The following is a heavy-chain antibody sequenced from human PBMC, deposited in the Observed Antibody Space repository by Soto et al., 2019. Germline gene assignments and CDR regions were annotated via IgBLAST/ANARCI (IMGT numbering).Heavy chain of an antibody. D-gene: IGHD2-21*01. CDR2: IIPIFGTA. Sequence: QVQLVQSGAEVKKPGSSVKVSCKASGGTFSSYAISWVRQAPGQGLEWMGGIIPIFGTANYAQKFQGRVTITADESTSTAYMELSSLRSEDTAVYYCASQNHQSIEGFPARLRFDPWGQGTLVTVSS. V-gene: IGHV1-69*12. CDR3: ASQNHQSIEGFPARLRFDP. J-gene: IGHJ5*02. CDR1: GGTFSSYA.